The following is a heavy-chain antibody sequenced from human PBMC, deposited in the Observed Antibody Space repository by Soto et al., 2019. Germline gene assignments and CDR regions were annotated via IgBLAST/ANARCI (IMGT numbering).Heavy chain of an antibody. CDR1: GFSLSTSGMC. V-gene: IGHV2-70*01. Sequence: SGPTLVNPTQTLTLTCTFSGFSLSTSGMCLSWIRQPPGKALEWLALIDWDDDKYYSTSLKTRLTISKDTSKNQVVLTMTNMDPVDTATYYCARIEPSSGYYGLYYFDYWGQGTLVTVS. J-gene: IGHJ4*02. CDR2: IDWDDDK. CDR3: ARIEPSSGYYGLYYFDY. D-gene: IGHD3-22*01.